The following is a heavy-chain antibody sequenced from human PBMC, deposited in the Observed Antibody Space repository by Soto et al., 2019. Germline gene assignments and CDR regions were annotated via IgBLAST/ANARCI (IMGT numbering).Heavy chain of an antibody. CDR3: ARAPDYYDSSGRNWFDP. CDR2: ISYSGTT. D-gene: IGHD3-22*01. CDR1: RGSMNNNY. J-gene: IGHJ5*02. Sequence: SETLSLTCTVSRGSMNNNYWSWIRQPPGEGLEWIGFISYSGTTSYSPSLKSRVTISVDTSKNQFSLKLSSVTAADTAVYYCARAPDYYDSSGRNWFDPWGQGTLVTVSS. V-gene: IGHV4-59*06.